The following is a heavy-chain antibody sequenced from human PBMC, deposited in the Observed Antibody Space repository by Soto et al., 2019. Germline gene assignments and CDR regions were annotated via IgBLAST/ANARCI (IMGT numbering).Heavy chain of an antibody. D-gene: IGHD6-6*01. CDR2: ISSRSYTI. V-gene: IGHV3-48*02. J-gene: IGHJ6*02. CDR1: GFSFSTYS. CDR3: ARGGSSSDNGMDV. Sequence: EVQLVESGGGLVQPGGSLRLSCAASGFSFSTYSMNWVRQAPGKGLEWVSDISSRSYTIYYTDSVKGRFTISRDNAKSSLYLQMNSLRDEDTAVYYCARGGSSSDNGMDVWGQGTTVTVSS.